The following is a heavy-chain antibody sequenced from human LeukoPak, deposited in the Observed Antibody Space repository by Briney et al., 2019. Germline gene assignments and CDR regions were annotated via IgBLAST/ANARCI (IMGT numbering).Heavy chain of an antibody. Sequence: GGSLRLSCAASGFTVSSNYMSWVRQAPGKGLEWVSVIYSGGSTYYADSVKGRFTISRDNSKNTLYLQMNSLRAEDTAVYYCARGTPTVESRFDPWGQGTLVTVSS. J-gene: IGHJ5*02. CDR3: ARGTPTVESRFDP. CDR1: GFTVSSNY. CDR2: IYSGGST. D-gene: IGHD4-17*01. V-gene: IGHV3-66*02.